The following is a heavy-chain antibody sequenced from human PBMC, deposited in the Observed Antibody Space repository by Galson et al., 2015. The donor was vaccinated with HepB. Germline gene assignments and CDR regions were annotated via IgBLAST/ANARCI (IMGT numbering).Heavy chain of an antibody. J-gene: IGHJ4*02. CDR1: GVTFSSDS. V-gene: IGHV3-48*01. Sequence: SLRLSCAASGVTFSSDSMNWVRQAPGKGLEWVSYISSSSSTIYYADSVKGRFTISRDNAKNSLYLQMNSLRAENTAVYYCARSFIWDWGQGTLVTVSS. D-gene: IGHD2-21*01. CDR3: ARSFIWD. CDR2: ISSSSSTI.